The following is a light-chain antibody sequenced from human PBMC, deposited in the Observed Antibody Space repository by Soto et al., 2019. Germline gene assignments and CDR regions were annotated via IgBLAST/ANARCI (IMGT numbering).Light chain of an antibody. CDR3: CSYAGNYTYV. CDR1: SSDVGGYNS. Sequence: QSALTQPRSVSGSPGQSVTISCTGTSSDVGGYNSVSWYHQHPGKAPKLMIYDVSKRPSGVPDRFSGSRSGNTASLTISGLQAEDEADYYCCSYAGNYTYVFGSGTKVTVL. V-gene: IGLV2-11*01. J-gene: IGLJ1*01. CDR2: DVS.